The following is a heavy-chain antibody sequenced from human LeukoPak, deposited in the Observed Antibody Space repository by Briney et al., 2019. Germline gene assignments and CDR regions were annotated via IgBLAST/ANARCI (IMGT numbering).Heavy chain of an antibody. CDR1: GFTFSSYA. Sequence: GGSLRLSCAASGFTFSSYAMSWVRQAPGKGLEWVSAISGSGGNTYYADSVKGRFTISRDNSKNTLYLQMNSLRAEGTAVYCCAKTIFGVGYFDYWGQGTLVTVSS. V-gene: IGHV3-23*01. CDR2: ISGSGGNT. D-gene: IGHD3-3*01. CDR3: AKTIFGVGYFDY. J-gene: IGHJ4*02.